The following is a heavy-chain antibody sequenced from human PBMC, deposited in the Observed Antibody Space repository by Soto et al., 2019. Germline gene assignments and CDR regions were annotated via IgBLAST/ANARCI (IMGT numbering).Heavy chain of an antibody. CDR2: IYYSGST. CDR3: ARGGRRSPGMDV. J-gene: IGHJ6*02. CDR1: GGSISSGGYY. V-gene: IGHV4-31*03. Sequence: QVQLQESGPGLVKPSQTLSLTCTVSGGSISSGGYYWSWIRQHPGKGLEWIGYIYYSGSTYYNPSLKSRVXXXVHXSKNQFSLKLSSVPAADTAVYYCARGGRRSPGMDVWGQGTTVTVSS.